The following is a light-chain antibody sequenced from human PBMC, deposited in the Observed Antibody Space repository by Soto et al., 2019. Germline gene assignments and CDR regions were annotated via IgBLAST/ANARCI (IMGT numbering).Light chain of an antibody. CDR3: QQYNSSPYT. CDR2: KSS. Sequence: DIQLTQSPSTLSTSVGDRVTITCRASQSISSWLAWYQQKPGKAPNLLIYKSSRLQSGVPSRFSGSRSGPEFTLPISTLQSDHFATYYCQQYNSSPYTSGQGTKLEIK. V-gene: IGKV1-5*03. J-gene: IGKJ2*01. CDR1: QSISSW.